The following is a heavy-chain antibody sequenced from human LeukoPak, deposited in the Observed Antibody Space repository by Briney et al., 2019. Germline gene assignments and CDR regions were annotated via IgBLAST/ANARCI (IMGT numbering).Heavy chain of an antibody. Sequence: TDTDGSSTSYADSVKGRFTISRDNAKNTLYLQMNSLRAEDTAVYYCARCGDVRVVPAAIGYYYMDVWGKGTTVTVSS. CDR2: TDTDGSST. CDR3: ARCGDVRVVPAAIGYYYMDV. V-gene: IGHV3-74*01. J-gene: IGHJ6*03. D-gene: IGHD2-2*01.